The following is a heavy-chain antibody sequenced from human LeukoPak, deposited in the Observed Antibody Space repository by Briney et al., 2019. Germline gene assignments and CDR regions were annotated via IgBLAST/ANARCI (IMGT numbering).Heavy chain of an antibody. J-gene: IGHJ4*02. V-gene: IGHV3-30*18. D-gene: IGHD2-21*02. Sequence: GGSLRLSCAASGFTFNNYVMHWVRQAPGKGLEWVALISYDGSNKYYADSVRGRFSISRDNSKNTLYLQMNSLRPEDTAVYYCAKDFEGFCGGDCYSMDFWGQGTLATVSS. CDR1: GFTFNNYV. CDR3: AKDFEGFCGGDCYSMDF. CDR2: ISYDGSNK.